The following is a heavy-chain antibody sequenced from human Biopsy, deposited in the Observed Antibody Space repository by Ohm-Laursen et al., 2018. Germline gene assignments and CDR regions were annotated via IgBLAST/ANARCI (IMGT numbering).Heavy chain of an antibody. CDR3: TRGGYYYDSLAYYYWFDP. J-gene: IGHJ5*02. CDR1: GYTFTDYF. CDR2: INAKTGDT. Sequence: ASVKVSCKASGYTFTDYFVHWVRQAPGQGLEWMGWINAKTGDTNYAQKFQGRVTMTRDTSISTAYVDLSSLRSDDTAVYYCTRGGYYYDSLAYYYWFDPWGQGTLVTVSS. D-gene: IGHD3-22*01. V-gene: IGHV1-2*02.